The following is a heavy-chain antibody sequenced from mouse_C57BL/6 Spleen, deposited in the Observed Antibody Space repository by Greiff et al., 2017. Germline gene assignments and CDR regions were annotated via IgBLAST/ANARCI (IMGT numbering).Heavy chain of an antibody. CDR2: LAPETGGT. D-gene: IGHD1-1*01. V-gene: IGHV1-15*01. CDR1: GYTFTDYE. CDR3: TRATVVEGNFDY. J-gene: IGHJ2*01. Sequence: QVQLQQSGAELVRPGASVTLSCKASGYTFTDYEMHWVKQTPVHGLEWIGALAPETGGTAYNQKFKGKAILTADKASSTAYMELRSLTSEDSAVYYCTRATVVEGNFDYWGQGTTRTVSS.